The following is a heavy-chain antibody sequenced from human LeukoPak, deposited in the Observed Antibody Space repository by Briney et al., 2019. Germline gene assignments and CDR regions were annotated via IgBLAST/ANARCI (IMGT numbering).Heavy chain of an antibody. J-gene: IGHJ3*02. CDR3: ARSDTFGGGIGFDAFYI. V-gene: IGHV1-18*01. Sequence: ASVKVSCKASGYSFSTYGITWVRQAPGQGLEWVGWISAYNGNTNYAQKLQGRVTMTTDTSTNTAYMELRSLRSDDTAVYYCARSDTFGGGIGFDAFYIWGRGKMVTVSS. D-gene: IGHD3-16*02. CDR2: ISAYNGNT. CDR1: GYSFSTYG.